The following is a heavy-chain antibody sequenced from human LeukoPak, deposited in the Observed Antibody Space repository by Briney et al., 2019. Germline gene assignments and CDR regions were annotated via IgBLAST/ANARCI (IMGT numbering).Heavy chain of an antibody. Sequence: GGSLRLSCTASGFTFGDYAMSWFRQAPGKGLEWVGFIRSKAYGGTTEYAASVKGRFTISRDDSKSIAYLQMNSLKTEDTAVYYCTRDRWELTLIPVGDFFDYWGQGTLVTVSS. J-gene: IGHJ4*02. CDR2: IRSKAYGGTT. CDR1: GFTFGDYA. D-gene: IGHD1-26*01. V-gene: IGHV3-49*03. CDR3: TRDRWELTLIPVGDFFDY.